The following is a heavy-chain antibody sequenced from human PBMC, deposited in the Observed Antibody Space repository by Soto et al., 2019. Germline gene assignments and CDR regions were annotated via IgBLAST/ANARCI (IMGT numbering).Heavy chain of an antibody. CDR2: ISGSGGST. CDR1: GFTFSSYA. CDR3: ENPRGVTAYCYYYGMDV. Sequence: EVQLLESGGGLVQPGGSLRLSCAASGFTFSSYAMSWVRQAPGKGLEWVSAISGSGGSTYYADSVKGRFTISGDNSKNTLYLQMNSLRAEDTAVYYCENPRGVTAYCYYYGMDVWGQGTTVTVSS. V-gene: IGHV3-23*01. J-gene: IGHJ6*02. D-gene: IGHD2-21*02.